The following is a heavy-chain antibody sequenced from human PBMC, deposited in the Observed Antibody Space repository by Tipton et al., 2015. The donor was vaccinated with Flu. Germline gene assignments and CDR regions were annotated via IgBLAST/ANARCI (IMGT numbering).Heavy chain of an antibody. CDR1: GFTFSDSA. CDR3: TSVDSSGYLIFDP. V-gene: IGHV3-73*01. CDR2: IRSKANSYAT. Sequence: SLRLSCAVSGFTFSDSAMHWVRQASGKGLEWVGRIRSKANSYATSYAASVKGRFTISRDDSKNTAYLQMNSLKTEDTAVYYCTSVDSSGYLIFDPWGQGTLVTVSS. J-gene: IGHJ5*02. D-gene: IGHD3-22*01.